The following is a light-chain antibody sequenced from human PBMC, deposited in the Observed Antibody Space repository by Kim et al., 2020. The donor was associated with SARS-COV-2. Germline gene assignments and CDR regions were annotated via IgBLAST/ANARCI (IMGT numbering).Light chain of an antibody. V-gene: IGLV3-1*01. CDR1: KLGDKY. J-gene: IGLJ2*01. Sequence: PGQTASITCSGDKLGDKYACWYQQKPGQSPVLVIYQDSKRPSGIPERFSGSNSGNTATLTISGTQAMDEADYYCQAWDSSTDVVFGGGTQLTVL. CDR3: QAWDSSTDVV. CDR2: QDS.